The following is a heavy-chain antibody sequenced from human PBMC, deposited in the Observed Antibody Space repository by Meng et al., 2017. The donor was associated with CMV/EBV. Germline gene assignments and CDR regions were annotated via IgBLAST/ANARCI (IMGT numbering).Heavy chain of an antibody. D-gene: IGHD3-3*01. V-gene: IGHV1-2*02. CDR2: INPNSGGT. CDR1: GYTFTSYG. Sequence: ASVKVSCKASGYTFTSYGISWVRQAPGQGLEWMGWINPNSGGTNYAQKFQGRVTMTRDTSISTAYMELCRLRSDDTAVYYCARDRATTIFGDFDYWGQGTLVTVSS. CDR3: ARDRATTIFGDFDY. J-gene: IGHJ4*02.